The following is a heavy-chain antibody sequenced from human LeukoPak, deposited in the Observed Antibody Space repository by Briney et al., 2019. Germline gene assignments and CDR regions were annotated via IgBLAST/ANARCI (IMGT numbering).Heavy chain of an antibody. V-gene: IGHV3-30*04. CDR1: GFTFSTYA. J-gene: IGHJ4*02. CDR3: ARGVRIAVAGYIDY. CDR2: ISYDGSNK. Sequence: GGSLRLSCAASGFTFSTYAMHWVRQAPGKGLEWVAAISYDGSNKNYADSAKGRFTISRDNSKNTLYLQMNSLRAEDTAVYYCARGVRIAVAGYIDYWGQGTLVTVSS. D-gene: IGHD6-19*01.